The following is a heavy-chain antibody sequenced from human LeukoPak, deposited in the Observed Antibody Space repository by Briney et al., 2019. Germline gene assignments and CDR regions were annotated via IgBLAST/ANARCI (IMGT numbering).Heavy chain of an antibody. J-gene: IGHJ3*02. D-gene: IGHD1-14*01. CDR1: GFTFTNYA. CDR2: IIGSGGNT. V-gene: IGHV3-23*01. Sequence: PGGSLRLSFAAPGFTFTNYATSWGPQGPGKGRGWGSSIIGSGGNTYYADSVKGRFTISRDNSKNTRYLQMNSLRAEDTAVYYCAKPARTDAFDIWGQGTMITVSS. CDR3: AKPARTDAFDI.